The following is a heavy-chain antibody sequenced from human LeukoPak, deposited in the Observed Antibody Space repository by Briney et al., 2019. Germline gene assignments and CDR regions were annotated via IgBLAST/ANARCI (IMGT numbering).Heavy chain of an antibody. CDR1: GFTFSSYS. J-gene: IGHJ6*02. D-gene: IGHD2-2*01. V-gene: IGHV3-21*01. Sequence: PGGSLRLSCAASGFTFSSYSMNWVRQAPGKGLEWVSSISSSSSYIYYADSVKGRFTISRDNAKNSLYLQMNSPRAEDTAVYYCARDSSLVPEYGMDVWGQGTTVTVSS. CDR3: ARDSSLVPEYGMDV. CDR2: ISSSSSYI.